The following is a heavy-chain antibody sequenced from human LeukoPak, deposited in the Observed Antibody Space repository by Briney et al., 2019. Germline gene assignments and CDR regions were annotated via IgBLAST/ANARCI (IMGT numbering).Heavy chain of an antibody. CDR2: IIPIFGTA. CDR3: ARDGCSSTSCYPGWFDP. Sequence: ASVKVSCKPSGGTFSSYAISWVRQAPGQGLEWMGGIIPIFGTANYAQKFQGRVTITADESTSTAYMELSSLRSEDTAVYYCARDGCSSTSCYPGWFDPWGQGTLVTVSS. D-gene: IGHD2-2*01. J-gene: IGHJ5*02. CDR1: GGTFSSYA. V-gene: IGHV1-69*13.